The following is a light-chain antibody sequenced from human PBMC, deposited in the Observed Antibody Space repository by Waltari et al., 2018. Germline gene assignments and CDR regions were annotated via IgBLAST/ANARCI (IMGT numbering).Light chain of an antibody. J-gene: IGKJ5*01. Sequence: EIVLTQSPGTLSLSPGEGAALSCTASQSVSSRDLAWYQQKPGQAPRLLMYGASNRASGTPDMFSGSGSGTDVTLTISRLEPEDFTVYYCQHYGSSSITFGQGTRLEIK. CDR2: GAS. CDR1: QSVSSRD. CDR3: QHYGSSSIT. V-gene: IGKV3-20*01.